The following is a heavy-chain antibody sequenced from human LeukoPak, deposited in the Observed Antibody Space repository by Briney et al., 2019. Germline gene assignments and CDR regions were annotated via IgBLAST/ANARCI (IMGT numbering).Heavy chain of an antibody. V-gene: IGHV3-30*04. CDR2: ISYDGSNK. Sequence: GGSLRLSCAASGFTFSSYAMHWVRQAPGKGLEWVAVISYDGSNKYYADSVKGRFTISRDNSKNTLYLQMNSLRAEDTAVYYCAKADIVVVVAATRDWGQGTLVTVSS. CDR3: AKADIVVVVAATRD. D-gene: IGHD2-15*01. CDR1: GFTFSSYA. J-gene: IGHJ4*02.